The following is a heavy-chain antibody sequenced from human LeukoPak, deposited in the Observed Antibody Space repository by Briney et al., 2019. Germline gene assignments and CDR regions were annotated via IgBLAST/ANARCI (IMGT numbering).Heavy chain of an antibody. CDR3: AKGTAVDRQYFEN. D-gene: IGHD1-1*01. CDR1: RFTFSACG. V-gene: IGHV3-30*18. Sequence: GGSLRLSCAASRFTFSACGMHWVRQAPGKGLEWVAAISFDGSHKNYADSVKGRFTISRDNSMNTLYLQMNSLRAEDTAVYYCAKGTAVDRQYFENWGQGTLVTVSS. CDR2: ISFDGSHK. J-gene: IGHJ4*02.